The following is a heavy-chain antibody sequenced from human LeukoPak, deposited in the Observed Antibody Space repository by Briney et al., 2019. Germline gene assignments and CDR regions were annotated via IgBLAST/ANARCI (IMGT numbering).Heavy chain of an antibody. V-gene: IGHV6-1*01. CDR2: TYYRSNWYN. D-gene: IGHD6-19*01. CDR3: AREGYSSGWYSRNWYFDL. CDR1: GDSVSSNSAA. J-gene: IGHJ2*01. Sequence: SQTLSLTCAISGDSVSSNSAAWNWIRQSPSRGLEWLGRTYYRSNWYNDYAVSVKSRITINPDTSKNQFSLQLNSVTPEDTAVYYCAREGYSSGWYSRNWYFDLWGRGTPVTVSS.